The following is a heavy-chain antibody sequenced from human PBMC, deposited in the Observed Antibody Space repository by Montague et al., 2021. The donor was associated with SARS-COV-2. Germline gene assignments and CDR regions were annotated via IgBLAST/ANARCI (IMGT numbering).Heavy chain of an antibody. J-gene: IGHJ4*02. V-gene: IGHV4-39*01. CDR3: ARVPNGRHDN. D-gene: IGHD2-8*01. CDR2: IFYKGNT. Sequence: SETLSLTCTVSGGSVSSDTHNWAWIRQPPGKGLEWIASIFYKGNTYYNLSLRSRFTISINTSKNQFFLRVASVTAADTAVYYCARVPNGRHDNWGPGALVTVSS. CDR1: GGSVSSDTHN.